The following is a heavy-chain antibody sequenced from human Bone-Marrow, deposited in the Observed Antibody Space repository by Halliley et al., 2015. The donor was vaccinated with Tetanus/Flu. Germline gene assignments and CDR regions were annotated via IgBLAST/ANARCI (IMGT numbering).Heavy chain of an antibody. CDR2: LSGSGEAT. CDR3: AKENLDSRGGSWYHYRGYHGLDV. CDR1: GFTYVNYA. D-gene: IGHD2-15*01. V-gene: IGHV3-23*01. J-gene: IGHJ6*02. Sequence: SLRLSCAASGFTYVNYAMNWVRQAPGKGLEWVAGLSGSGEATHYADSVKGRFTISRDNSQNTLSLQMNSLRAEDTAVYYCAKENLDSRGGSWYHYRGYHGLDVWGQGASVTVSS.